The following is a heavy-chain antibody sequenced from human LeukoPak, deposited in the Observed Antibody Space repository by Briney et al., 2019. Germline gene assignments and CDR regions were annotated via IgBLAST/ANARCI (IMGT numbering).Heavy chain of an antibody. Sequence: GASVKVSCKASGYTFTSYDINWVRQATGQGLEWMGWMNPNSGNTDYAPKFQGRVTMTRNTSITTAYMELSSLRSEDTAVYYCARAQRHCAGTSCYAPVAYWGQGTLVTVSS. J-gene: IGHJ4*02. CDR2: MNPNSGNT. D-gene: IGHD2-2*01. CDR3: ARAQRHCAGTSCYAPVAY. CDR1: GYTFTSYD. V-gene: IGHV1-8*01.